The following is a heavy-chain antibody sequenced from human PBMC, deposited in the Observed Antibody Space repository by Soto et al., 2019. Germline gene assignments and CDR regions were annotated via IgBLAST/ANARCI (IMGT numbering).Heavy chain of an antibody. D-gene: IGHD5-12*01. Sequence: SVKVSCKASGGTFSSYAISWVRQAPGQGLEWMGGIIPIFGTANYAQKFQGRVTITADESTSTAYMELSSLRSEDTAVYYCARIGYSGYDRRYYFDYWGQGTLVTVSS. CDR1: GGTFSSYA. CDR3: ARIGYSGYDRRYYFDY. CDR2: IIPIFGTA. J-gene: IGHJ4*02. V-gene: IGHV1-69*13.